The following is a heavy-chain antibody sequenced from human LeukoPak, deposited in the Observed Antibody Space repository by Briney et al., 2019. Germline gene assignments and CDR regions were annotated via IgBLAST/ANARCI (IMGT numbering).Heavy chain of an antibody. CDR3: ARDLSPGIAVAATGLDY. CDR2: ISSSSSYI. Sequence: GGSLRLSCAASGFTFSSYSMNWVRQAPGKGLEWVSSISSSSSYIYYADSVKGRFTISRDNAKNSLYLQMNSLRAEDTAVYYCARDLSPGIAVAATGLDYWGQGTLVTVSS. J-gene: IGHJ4*02. CDR1: GFTFSSYS. V-gene: IGHV3-21*01. D-gene: IGHD6-19*01.